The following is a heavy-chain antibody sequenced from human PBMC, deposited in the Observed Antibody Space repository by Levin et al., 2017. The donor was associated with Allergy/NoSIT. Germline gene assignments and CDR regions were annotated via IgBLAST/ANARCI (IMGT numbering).Heavy chain of an antibody. V-gene: IGHV3-30*04. CDR2: ISYDGSNK. Sequence: PGGSLRLSCAASGFTFSSYAMHWVRQAPGKGLEWVAVISYDGSNKYYADSVKGRFTISRDNSKNTLYLQMNSLRAEDTAVYYCARGIVGVYDSSGYLLGGPFDYWGQGTLVTVSS. CDR1: GFTFSSYA. J-gene: IGHJ4*02. CDR3: ARGIVGVYDSSGYLLGGPFDY. D-gene: IGHD3-22*01.